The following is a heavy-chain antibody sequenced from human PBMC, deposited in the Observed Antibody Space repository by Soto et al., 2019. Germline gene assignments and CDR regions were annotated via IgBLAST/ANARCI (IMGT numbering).Heavy chain of an antibody. CDR1: GDSFSSNSAA. Sequence: SQTLSLTCAISGDSFSSNSAAWNWIRQSPSRGLEWLGRTYYRSKWYNDYAVSVKSRITINPDTSKNQFSLQLNSVTPEDTAVYYCARDNYDILTGYHPLDYWGQGTLVTVSS. D-gene: IGHD3-9*01. J-gene: IGHJ4*02. V-gene: IGHV6-1*01. CDR3: ARDNYDILTGYHPLDY. CDR2: TYYRSKWYN.